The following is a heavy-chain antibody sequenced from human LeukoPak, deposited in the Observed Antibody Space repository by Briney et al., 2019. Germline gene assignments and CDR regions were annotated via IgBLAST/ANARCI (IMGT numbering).Heavy chain of an antibody. CDR1: GYSFTGYY. Sequence: GASVKVSCKASGYSFTGYYMHWVRQAPGQGLEWMGWINPNSGGTHYAQKFQGRVTMTMDTSISTAYMELSSLRSDDTAIYYCARGPYSTSPHFDYWGQGTLVTVSS. J-gene: IGHJ4*02. D-gene: IGHD6-6*01. V-gene: IGHV1-2*02. CDR2: INPNSGGT. CDR3: ARGPYSTSPHFDY.